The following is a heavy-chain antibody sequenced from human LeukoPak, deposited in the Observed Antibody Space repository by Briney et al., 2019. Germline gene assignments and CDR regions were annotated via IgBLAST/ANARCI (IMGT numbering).Heavy chain of an antibody. Sequence: GGSLRLSCAASGFTFSTYWMSWVRQAPGKGLEWVANIKYDGSEKYYVDSVKGRFTISRDNAKNSLYLQMNSLRAEDTAVYYCAKDQDDILTGYYRYYFDYWGQGTLVTVSS. V-gene: IGHV3-7*01. CDR3: AKDQDDILTGYYRYYFDY. CDR1: GFTFSTYW. D-gene: IGHD3-9*01. J-gene: IGHJ4*02. CDR2: IKYDGSEK.